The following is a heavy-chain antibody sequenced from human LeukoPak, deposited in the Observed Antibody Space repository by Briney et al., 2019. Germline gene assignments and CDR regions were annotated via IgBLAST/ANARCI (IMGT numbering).Heavy chain of an antibody. CDR1: ASSFSNYE. D-gene: IGHD2-15*01. CDR2: TTSAGFTK. V-gene: IGHV3-48*03. Sequence: GRCLSLACAASASSFSNYEMDWVSQPAGKGMEWLSYTTSAGFTKYYADSVRGRFTISRDNAKNSLYLQMNSLRAEDTAVYYCARGFCSGGTCYFLIAFDYWGQGTLVTVPS. J-gene: IGHJ4*02. CDR3: ARGFCSGGTCYFLIAFDY.